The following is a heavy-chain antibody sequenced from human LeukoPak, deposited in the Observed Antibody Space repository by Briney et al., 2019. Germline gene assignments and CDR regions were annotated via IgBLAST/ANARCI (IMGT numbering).Heavy chain of an antibody. CDR1: EFTFSSYA. Sequence: GGSLRLSCAASEFTFSSYAMSWVRQAPGKGLEWVSYISSSGSTIYYADSVKGRFTISRDNAKNSLYLQMNSLRAEDTAVYYCARESTYSSSFDYWGQGTLVTVSS. CDR2: ISSSGSTI. J-gene: IGHJ4*02. D-gene: IGHD6-13*01. CDR3: ARESTYSSSFDY. V-gene: IGHV3-48*04.